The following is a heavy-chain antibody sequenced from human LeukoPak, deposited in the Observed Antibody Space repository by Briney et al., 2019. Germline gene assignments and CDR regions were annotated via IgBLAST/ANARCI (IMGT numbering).Heavy chain of an antibody. J-gene: IGHJ4*02. Sequence: TLSLTCTVSGGSISSGGYDWSWLRQQPGKGLEWIGYIYYSGSTYYNPSLKSRVTISVDTSKNQFSLKLSSVPAADTAVYYCARDPLGNGSYDWGQGTLVTVSS. D-gene: IGHD1-26*01. CDR1: GGSISSGGYD. CDR3: ARDPLGNGSYD. CDR2: IYYSGST. V-gene: IGHV4-31*03.